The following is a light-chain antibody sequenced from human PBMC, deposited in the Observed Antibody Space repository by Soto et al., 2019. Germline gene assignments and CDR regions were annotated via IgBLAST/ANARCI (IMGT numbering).Light chain of an antibody. CDR2: AAS. V-gene: IGKV1-6*01. CDR3: LQDYIYPCT. Sequence: AIQVTQSPSSLSASVGDRVTITCRASQDIRNDLGWYQQKPGKAPKLLIYAASSLQSGVPSRLSGSGSGTDFTLTISIRQPEDFATYYCLQDYIYPCTFGQGTKVEIK. J-gene: IGKJ1*01. CDR1: QDIRND.